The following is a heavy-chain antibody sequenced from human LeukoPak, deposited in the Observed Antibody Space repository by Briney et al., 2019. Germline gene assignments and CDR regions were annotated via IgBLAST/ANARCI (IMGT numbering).Heavy chain of an antibody. CDR2: INPNRGNT. V-gene: IGHV1-8*01. Sequence: PSVKVSCNASGYTFTSYDTNWVRHATGQGLEWMGWINPNRGNTGYAQKFEGRVTMTRNTSISTAYMELSSVSSDDTAVFYCAQSSYYYDSSGLKAWGQGTLVTVSS. CDR1: GYTFTSYD. J-gene: IGHJ5*02. CDR3: AQSSYYYDSSGLKA. D-gene: IGHD3-22*01.